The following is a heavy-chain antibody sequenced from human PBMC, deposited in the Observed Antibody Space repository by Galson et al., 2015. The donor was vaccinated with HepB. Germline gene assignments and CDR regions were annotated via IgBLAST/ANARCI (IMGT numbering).Heavy chain of an antibody. CDR1: GFTFSSYA. CDR2: ISYDGSNK. V-gene: IGHV3-30-3*01. Sequence: SLRLSCAASGFTFSSYAMHWVRQAPGKGLEWVAVISYDGSNKYYADSVKGRFTISRDNSKNTLYLQMNSLRAEDTAMYYCARDRDYYDSSGDAFDIWGQGTMVTVSS. J-gene: IGHJ3*02. CDR3: ARDRDYYDSSGDAFDI. D-gene: IGHD3-22*01.